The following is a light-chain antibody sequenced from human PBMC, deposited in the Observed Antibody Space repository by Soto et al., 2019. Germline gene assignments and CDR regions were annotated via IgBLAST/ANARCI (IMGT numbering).Light chain of an antibody. CDR2: DVY. J-gene: IGLJ1*01. Sequence: QSYLTQPASVSGSPGQSIAISCIGVRTDGDGHDYVSWYQQHPGQAPQLIIYDVYNRPSGVSDRFSGSKSGNTASLIISGLHAEDEADYYCTSYTASSPFYVFGAGTKLTVL. V-gene: IGLV2-14*03. CDR3: TSYTASSPFYV. CDR1: RTDGDGHDY.